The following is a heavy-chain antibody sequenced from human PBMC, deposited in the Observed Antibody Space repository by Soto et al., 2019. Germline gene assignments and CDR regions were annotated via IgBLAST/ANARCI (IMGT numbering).Heavy chain of an antibody. CDR1: GGTFSSHT. D-gene: IGHD4-17*01. CDR3: ARPDFGDYWYFDL. V-gene: IGHV1-69*08. Sequence: EASVKVSCKASGGTFSSHTFSWVRQAPGQGLEWMGRIIPALGTATYAQKFQGRVTITADESATTVYMELNSLRSEDTAVYYCARPDFGDYWYFDLWGRGTLVTVSS. J-gene: IGHJ2*01. CDR2: IIPALGTA.